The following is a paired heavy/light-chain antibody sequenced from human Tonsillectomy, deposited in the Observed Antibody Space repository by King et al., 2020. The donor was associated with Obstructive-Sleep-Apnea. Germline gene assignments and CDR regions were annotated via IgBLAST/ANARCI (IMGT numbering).Light chain of an antibody. V-gene: IGKV3-11*01. Sequence: EIVLTQSPATLSLSPGERATLSCRASQSVSSYLTWYQQKPGQAPRLLIYDASNRATGIPARFSGSGSGTDFTLTISSLEPEDFAVYYCQQRSDWPWTFGQGTKVEIK. CDR3: QQRSDWPWT. CDR1: QSVSSY. CDR2: DAS. J-gene: IGKJ1*01.
Heavy chain of an antibody. Sequence: QITLKESGPTLVKPTQTLTLTCTFSGFSLSTKFGTSGVGVGWIRQPPGKALQWLALIYWDDDKRYSPSLESRLTITKDTSKNQVVLTMTNMDPVDTGTYYCVHSPVWFGESTDYWGQGTLVTVSS. D-gene: IGHD3-10*01. CDR2: IYWDDDK. CDR1: GFSLSTKFGTSGVG. CDR3: VHSPVWFGESTDY. J-gene: IGHJ4*02. V-gene: IGHV2-5*02.